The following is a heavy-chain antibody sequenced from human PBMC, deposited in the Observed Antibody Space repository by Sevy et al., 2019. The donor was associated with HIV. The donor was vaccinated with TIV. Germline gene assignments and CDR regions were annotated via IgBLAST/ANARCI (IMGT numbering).Heavy chain of an antibody. CDR2: IKRDGSRK. CDR3: ARDRRVEYGGSDY. V-gene: IGHV3-7*03. D-gene: IGHD3-10*01. CDR1: GFTFSNYW. Sequence: GGSLRLSCAASGFTFSNYWMTWVRQAPGKGLEWVANIKRDGSRKYYVDSLKGRFTISRDNAKNSLYWQMGSLTDEDTAVYYCARDRRVEYGGSDYWGQGALVTVSS. J-gene: IGHJ4*02.